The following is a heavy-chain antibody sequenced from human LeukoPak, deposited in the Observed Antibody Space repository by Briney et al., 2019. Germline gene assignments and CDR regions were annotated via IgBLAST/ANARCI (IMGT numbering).Heavy chain of an antibody. J-gene: IGHJ6*02. CDR2: ISGSGGST. V-gene: IGHV3-23*01. D-gene: IGHD3-3*01. CDR1: GFTFSSYA. Sequence: GGSLRLSCAASGFTFSSYAMSWVRQAPGKGLEWVSAISGSGGSTYYADSVKGRFTISRDNSKNTLHLQMNSLRAEDTAAYYCAKGVPPRNFWSGYYAPNYGMDVWGQGTTVTVSS. CDR3: AKGVPPRNFWSGYYAPNYGMDV.